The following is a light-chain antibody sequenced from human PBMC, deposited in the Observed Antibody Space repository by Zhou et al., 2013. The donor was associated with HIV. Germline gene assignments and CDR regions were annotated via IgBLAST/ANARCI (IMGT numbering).Light chain of an antibody. CDR2: AAS. CDR3: QQYGSSPGT. V-gene: IGKV3-20*01. CDR1: QSVSSN. Sequence: EIVMTQSPATLSVSPGERATLSCGASQSVSSNLAWYQQKPGQAPRLLIYAASSRATGIPDRFSGSGSGTDFTLTISRLEPEDFAVYYCQQYGSSPGTFGQGTKLEIK. J-gene: IGKJ2*01.